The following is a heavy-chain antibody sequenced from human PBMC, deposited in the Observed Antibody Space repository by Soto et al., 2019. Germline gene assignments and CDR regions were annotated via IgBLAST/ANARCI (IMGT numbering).Heavy chain of an antibody. CDR3: AKGGYCSGGSCYSAAFDI. CDR1: GLTFSSHA. Sequence: GGSLRLSCAASGLTFSSHAMTWVRQVPGKGLEWVSTTDSSGSTSYYADSVRGRFTISRDNSKNTLYLQMNSLRAEDTALYYCAKGGYCSGGSCYSAAFDIWGRGTMVTVSS. J-gene: IGHJ3*02. V-gene: IGHV3-23*05. CDR2: TDSSGSTS. D-gene: IGHD2-15*01.